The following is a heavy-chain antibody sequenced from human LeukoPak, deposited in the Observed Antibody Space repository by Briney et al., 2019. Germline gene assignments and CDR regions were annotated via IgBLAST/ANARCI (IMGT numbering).Heavy chain of an antibody. J-gene: IGHJ4*02. CDR3: ATQPRNGRWWRGEY. CDR2: FYYSGTT. Sequence: SETLSLTCTVSSGSISTGDYYWGWFRQPPGKGLEWIGSFYYSGTTDYNPSLKSRVPVLGDPSRTRFSLSLTSWTAPDRVVFYRATQPRNGRWWRGEYRGQGILVAVSS. D-gene: IGHD2-8*02. CDR1: SGSISTGDYY. V-gene: IGHV4-39*01.